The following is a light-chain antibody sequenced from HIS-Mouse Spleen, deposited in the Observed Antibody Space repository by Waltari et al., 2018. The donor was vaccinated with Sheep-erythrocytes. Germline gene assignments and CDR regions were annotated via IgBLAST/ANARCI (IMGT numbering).Light chain of an antibody. Sequence: QSALTQPASVSGSPGQSITISCTGTSSDVGSYNLVSWYQQHPGKAPKLMIYEGSKRPSGIPWRFSGSNSGNTATLTISVTQAMDEADYYCQAWDSSTAVVFGGGTKLTVL. CDR2: EGS. J-gene: IGLJ2*01. CDR3: QAWDSSTAVV. CDR1: SSDVGSYNL. V-gene: IGLV2-14*02.